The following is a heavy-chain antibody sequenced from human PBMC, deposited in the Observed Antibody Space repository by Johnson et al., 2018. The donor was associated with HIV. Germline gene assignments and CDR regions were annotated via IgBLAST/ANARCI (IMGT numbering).Heavy chain of an antibody. CDR2: INWNGGST. J-gene: IGHJ3*02. V-gene: IGHV3-20*04. D-gene: IGHD3-22*01. Sequence: VQLVESGGGVVRPGGSLGLSCAASGFTFDDYDMTWVRQAPGKGLEWVSGINWNGGSTGYADSLKGRFTISRDNAKNSLYLEINSLRAEDTALYYCARATYYYDLSGYLTRPRAFDMWGQGTMVTVSS. CDR1: GFTFDDYD. CDR3: ARATYYYDLSGYLTRPRAFDM.